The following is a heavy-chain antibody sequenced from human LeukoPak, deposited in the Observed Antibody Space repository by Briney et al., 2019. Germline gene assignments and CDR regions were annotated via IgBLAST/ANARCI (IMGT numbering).Heavy chain of an antibody. CDR2: IRYDGSNE. J-gene: IGHJ3*02. D-gene: IGHD3-10*01. CDR1: GFTFDDYA. V-gene: IGHV3-30*02. Sequence: GGSLRLSCAASGFTFDDYAMHWVRQGPGKGLEWVAFIRYDGSNEYYADSVKGRFTISRDNSKNTLYLQMNSLRAEDTAVYYCARDFPYYYGSGSYSTNDAFDIWGQGTMVTVSS. CDR3: ARDFPYYYGSGSYSTNDAFDI.